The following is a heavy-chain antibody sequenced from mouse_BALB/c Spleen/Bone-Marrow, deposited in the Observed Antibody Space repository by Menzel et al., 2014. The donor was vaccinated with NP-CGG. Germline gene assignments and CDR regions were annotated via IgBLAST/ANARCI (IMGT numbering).Heavy chain of an antibody. D-gene: IGHD3-2*01. CDR3: TRLDSSGYGAY. CDR2: IDPETGGT. V-gene: IGHV1-15*01. J-gene: IGHJ3*01. Sequence: VQLQQSGAELVRPGASVTLSCKASGYTFTDYEMHWLKQTPVHGLEWIGAIDPETGGTAYNQKFKGRATLTIDKSSSTAYMELRSLTSEDSAVYYCTRLDSSGYGAYWGQGTLVTVSA. CDR1: GYTFTDYE.